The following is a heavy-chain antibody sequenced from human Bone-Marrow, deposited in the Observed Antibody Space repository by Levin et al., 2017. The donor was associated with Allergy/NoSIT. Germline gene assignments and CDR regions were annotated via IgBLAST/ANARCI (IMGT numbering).Heavy chain of an antibody. D-gene: IGHD2-15*01. J-gene: IGHJ4*02. CDR2: FSGNSGRA. CDR3: AKDHESGWLPYFGN. V-gene: IGHV3-23*01. Sequence: GGSLRLSCAASGFTFSSHGMSWVRQAPGKGLDWVSGFSGNSGRAIYADSVKGRFTISRDNSKNTLFLEMNNLRVEDTAVYYCAKDHESGWLPYFGNCGQGALVTVSS. CDR1: GFTFSSHG.